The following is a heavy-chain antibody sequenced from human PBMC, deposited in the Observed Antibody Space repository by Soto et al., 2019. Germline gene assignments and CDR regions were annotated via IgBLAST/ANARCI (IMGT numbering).Heavy chain of an antibody. CDR3: AKDLRGRKGAIYGMDV. V-gene: IGHV3-23*01. J-gene: IGHJ6*02. CDR1: GFTFSSYA. D-gene: IGHD5-12*01. Sequence: GGSLRLSCAASGFTFSSYAMSWVRQAPGKGLEWVSAISGSGGSTYYADSVKGRFTISRDNSKNTLYLQMNSLRAEDTAVYYCAKDLRGRKGAIYGMDVWGQGTTVTVSS. CDR2: ISGSGGST.